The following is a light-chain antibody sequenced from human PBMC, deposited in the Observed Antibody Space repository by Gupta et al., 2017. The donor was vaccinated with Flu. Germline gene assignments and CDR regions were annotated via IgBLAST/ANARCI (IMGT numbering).Light chain of an antibody. CDR3: CSDAGTGNFV. CDR1: SSDVGNYDY. J-gene: IGLJ2*01. CDR2: GVT. V-gene: IGLV2-11*01. Sequence: SVTISCTGSSSDVGNYDYVSWYQQHPAKAHNLMIYGVTERPAGVPGRFSGSKSGKTASLTISGLKEEEEAYYYCCSDAGTGNFVFGGGTKLTVL.